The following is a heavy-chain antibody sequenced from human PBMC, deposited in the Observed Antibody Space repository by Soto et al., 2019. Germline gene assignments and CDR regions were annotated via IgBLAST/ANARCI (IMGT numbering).Heavy chain of an antibody. CDR1: GFTFSSYA. Sequence: GGSLRLSCAASGFTFSSYAMHWVRQAPGKGLEWVAVISYDGSNKYYADSVKGRFTISRDNSKNTLYLQMNSLRAEDTAVYSCACPLSRYCSGGSCYDAFDIWGQGTMVTVSS. D-gene: IGHD2-15*01. V-gene: IGHV3-30-3*01. CDR3: ACPLSRYCSGGSCYDAFDI. CDR2: ISYDGSNK. J-gene: IGHJ3*02.